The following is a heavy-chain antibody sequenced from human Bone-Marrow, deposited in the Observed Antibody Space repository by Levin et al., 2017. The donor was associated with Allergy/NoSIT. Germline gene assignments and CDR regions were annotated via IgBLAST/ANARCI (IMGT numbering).Heavy chain of an antibody. V-gene: IGHV3-30-3*01. CDR3: ARDGVIAAAIYYFDY. D-gene: IGHD6-13*01. Sequence: LSLTCAASGFPFSTYPMHWVRQAPGKGLEWVAVIASDGNDKHYTDSVKGRFTISRDNSKNTLYLQMNSLRAEDTAVYFCARDGVIAAAIYYFDYWGQGTLVTVSS. J-gene: IGHJ4*02. CDR1: GFPFSTYP. CDR2: IASDGNDK.